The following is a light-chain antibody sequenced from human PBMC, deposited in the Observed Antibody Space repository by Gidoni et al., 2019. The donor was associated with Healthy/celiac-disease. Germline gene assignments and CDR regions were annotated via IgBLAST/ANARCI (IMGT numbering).Light chain of an antibody. Sequence: AIRMTQSPSSFSASTGDRVTITCGASQDISSYLAWYQQKPGKAPKLLIYAASTLQSGVPSRFSGSGSETDFTLTISCLQSEDFATYYCQQYYSYPLTFGGGTKVEIK. CDR1: QDISSY. J-gene: IGKJ4*01. CDR2: AAS. V-gene: IGKV1-8*01. CDR3: QQYYSYPLT.